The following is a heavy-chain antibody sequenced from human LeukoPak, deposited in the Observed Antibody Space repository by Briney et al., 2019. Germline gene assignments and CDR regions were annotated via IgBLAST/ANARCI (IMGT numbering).Heavy chain of an antibody. Sequence: PSETLSLTCAVYGGSLSGDYWSWIRQPPGKGLEWIGEINHSGSTNYNPSLTSRVTISVDTSKNQFSLNLISVTAADTAIYYCVTYDINAERVYWGQGSLVTVSS. CDR2: INHSGST. J-gene: IGHJ4*02. V-gene: IGHV4-34*01. CDR1: GGSLSGDY. CDR3: VTYDINAERVY. D-gene: IGHD3-9*01.